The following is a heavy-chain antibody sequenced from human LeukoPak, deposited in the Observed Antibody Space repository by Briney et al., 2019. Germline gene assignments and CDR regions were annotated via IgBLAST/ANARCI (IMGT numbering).Heavy chain of an antibody. Sequence: SETLSLTCAVYGGSFSGYYWSWIRQPPGKGLEWIGSIYHSGSTYYNPSLKSRVTISVDTSKNQFSLKLSSVTAADTAVYYCAREGQQLVIVYWGQGTLVTVSS. CDR2: IYHSGST. CDR3: AREGQQLVIVY. D-gene: IGHD6-13*01. J-gene: IGHJ4*02. V-gene: IGHV4-34*01. CDR1: GGSFSGYY.